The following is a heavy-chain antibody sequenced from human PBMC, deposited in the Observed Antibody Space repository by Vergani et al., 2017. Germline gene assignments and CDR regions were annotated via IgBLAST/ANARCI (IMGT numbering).Heavy chain of an antibody. V-gene: IGHV3-53*02. CDR2: IYSGSST. J-gene: IGHJ4*02. D-gene: IGHD3-10*01. Sequence: EVQLVETGGGLIQPGGSLRLSCAASGFTVSSNYMSWVRRAPGKGRGWVSVIYSGSSTYYADSLKGRFTSSRVNSKNTLYLQMNSLTAGDTAVYYCARDLGYYDSGLGYWGQGTLVTVSS. CDR1: GFTVSSNY. CDR3: ARDLGYYDSGLGY.